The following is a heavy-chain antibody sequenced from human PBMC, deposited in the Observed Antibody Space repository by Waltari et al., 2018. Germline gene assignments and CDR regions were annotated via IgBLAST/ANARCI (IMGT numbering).Heavy chain of an antibody. J-gene: IGHJ4*02. CDR3: TTGYDYGDSIFDY. CDR1: GFTFSNAW. Sequence: EVQLVESGGGLVKPGGSLRLSCAASGFTFSNAWMSWVRQAPGKGLEWVGRIKSKTDGGTTDYAAPVKGRFTISRDDSKNTLYLQMNSLKTEDTAVYYCTTGYDYGDSIFDYWGQGTLVTVSS. CDR2: IKSKTDGGTT. V-gene: IGHV3-15*01. D-gene: IGHD4-17*01.